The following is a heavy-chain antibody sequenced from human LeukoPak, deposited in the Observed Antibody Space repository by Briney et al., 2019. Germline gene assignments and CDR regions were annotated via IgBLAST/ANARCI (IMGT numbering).Heavy chain of an antibody. CDR1: GDSISGSGWH. D-gene: IGHD3-22*01. Sequence: SETLSLTCTVSGDSISGSGWHWSWLRQSRGKGLEWIGYIYHSGSTYYNPSLKSRVTISVDTSKNHFSLKLSSVTAADTAVYYCARRVHYYDTSGYSYYFDYWGQGTLVTVSS. J-gene: IGHJ4*02. CDR3: ARRVHYYDTSGYSYYFDY. CDR2: IYHSGST. V-gene: IGHV4-30-2*06.